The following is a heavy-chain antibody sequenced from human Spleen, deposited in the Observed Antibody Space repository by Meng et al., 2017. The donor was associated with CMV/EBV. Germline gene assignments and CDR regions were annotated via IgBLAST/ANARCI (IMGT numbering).Heavy chain of an antibody. CDR3: ARNRGTGDTWEAFDI. V-gene: IGHV1-2*02. CDR2: INPNSGGT. CDR1: GYTFTGYY. D-gene: IGHD2-8*02. Sequence: ASVKVSCKASGYTFTGYYMHWVRQAPGQGLEWMGWINPNSGGTNYAQKFQGRVTMTRDTSISTAYMDLSRLTSDDTAVYYCARNRGTGDTWEAFDIWGQGTMVTVSS. J-gene: IGHJ3*02.